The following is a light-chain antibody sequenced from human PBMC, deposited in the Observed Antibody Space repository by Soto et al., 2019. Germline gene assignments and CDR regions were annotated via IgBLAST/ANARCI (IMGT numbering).Light chain of an antibody. CDR1: SGHSSYA. CDR3: QTWGSGIYWV. Sequence: QLVLTQSPSASASLGASVKLTCTLSSGHSSYAIAWHQQQPEKGPRYLMKLNSDGSHSKGDGIPDRFSGSSSGAERYLTISSLQSEDEADYYCQTWGSGIYWVFGGRTKLTVL. CDR2: LNSDGSH. V-gene: IGLV4-69*01. J-gene: IGLJ3*02.